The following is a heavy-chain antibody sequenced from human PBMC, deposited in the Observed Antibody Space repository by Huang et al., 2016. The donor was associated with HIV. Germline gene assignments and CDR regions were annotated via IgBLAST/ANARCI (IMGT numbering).Heavy chain of an antibody. CDR2: VYDSGPT. D-gene: IGHD6-19*01. J-gene: IGHJ5*02. Sequence: QVRLQESGPGLVKPSETLSLSCTVSGYSVSSHYWGWIGHPPGKGLEWIGTVYDSGPTKYNTRLKSRITISVDTSKNGFSLNITSVSAADTAMYFCVRDQGRLAVGGIDNWFDPWGQGALVTVSS. CDR1: GYSVSSHY. V-gene: IGHV4-59*02. CDR3: VRDQGRLAVGGIDNWFDP.